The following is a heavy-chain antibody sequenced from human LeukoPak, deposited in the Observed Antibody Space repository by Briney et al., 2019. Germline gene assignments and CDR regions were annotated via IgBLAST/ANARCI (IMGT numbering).Heavy chain of an antibody. J-gene: IGHJ5*02. V-gene: IGHV3-21*01. CDR3: ARRCSSSWPYNWFDP. D-gene: IGHD6-13*01. CDR1: GFTFSSYS. Sequence: GGSLRLSCAASGFTFSSYSMNWVRQAPGKGLEWVSSISSSSSYIYYADSVKGRFTISRDNAKNSLYLQMNSLRAEDTAVYYCARRCSSSWPYNWFDPWGQGTLVTVSS. CDR2: ISSSSSYI.